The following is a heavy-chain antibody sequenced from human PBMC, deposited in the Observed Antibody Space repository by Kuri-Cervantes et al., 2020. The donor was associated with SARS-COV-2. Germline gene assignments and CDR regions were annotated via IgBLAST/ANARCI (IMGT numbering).Heavy chain of an antibody. D-gene: IGHD3-3*01. CDR2: IKSKTDGGTT. CDR3: TRDKSSDYDFCSGYYTPHYYYYGMDV. Sequence: SXXASGXTXSXAXXNXVRXAPGKGLEWVDRIKSKTDGGTTDYAAPMKGRFPISRDDSKNTLYLQMNSLTTEYTAVYYCTRDKSSDYDFCSGYYTPHYYYYGMDVWGQGTTVTVSS. V-gene: IGHV3-15*07. CDR1: GXTXSXAX. J-gene: IGHJ6*02.